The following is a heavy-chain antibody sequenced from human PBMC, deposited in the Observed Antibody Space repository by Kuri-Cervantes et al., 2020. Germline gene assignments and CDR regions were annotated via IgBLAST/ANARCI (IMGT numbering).Heavy chain of an antibody. V-gene: IGHV4-39*01. CDR1: GGSISSSSYY. J-gene: IGHJ5*02. D-gene: IGHD4-23*01. CDR2: IYYSGST. Sequence: ESLKISCTVSGGSISSSSYYWGWIRQPPGKGLEWIGSIYYSGSTYYNPSLKSRVTISVDTSKNQFSLKLSSVTAADTAVYYCARVLLKIPDYGGNWGWFDPWGQGTLVTVSS. CDR3: ARVLLKIPDYGGNWGWFDP.